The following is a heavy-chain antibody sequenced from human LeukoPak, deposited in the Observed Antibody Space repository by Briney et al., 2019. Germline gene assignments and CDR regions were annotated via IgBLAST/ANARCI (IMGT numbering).Heavy chain of an antibody. Sequence: GGSLRLSCAASGFTFSSYAMNWVRQAPGKGLEWVSYISSSDSSIYYADSVKGRFTISRDNAKNSLYLRMNSLRAEDTAVYYCARQQPRVQLDYWGQGTLVTVSS. D-gene: IGHD1-1*01. CDR1: GFTFSSYA. J-gene: IGHJ4*02. CDR2: ISSSDSSI. CDR3: ARQQPRVQLDY. V-gene: IGHV3-48*03.